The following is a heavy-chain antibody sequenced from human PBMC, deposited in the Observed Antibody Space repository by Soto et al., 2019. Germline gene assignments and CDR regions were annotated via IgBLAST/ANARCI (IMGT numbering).Heavy chain of an antibody. D-gene: IGHD3-10*01. Sequence: DVQLVESGGSLVQPGGSLRLSCAASGFTFNAYSLSWVRQAPGKGLEWVSAISTTGGSTYYADSVKGRFTISRDNSQNTLSLQMSILRAEDTAVYCCARPDGSTYSFRYWGQGTLVTVSS. CDR3: ARPDGSTYSFRY. CDR2: ISTTGGST. J-gene: IGHJ4*02. CDR1: GFTFNAYS. V-gene: IGHV3-23*04.